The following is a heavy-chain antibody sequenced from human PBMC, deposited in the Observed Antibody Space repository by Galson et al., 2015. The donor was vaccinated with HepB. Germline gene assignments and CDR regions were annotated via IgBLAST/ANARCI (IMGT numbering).Heavy chain of an antibody. CDR3: ARDYDSSGYSPLFDP. CDR1: GFTFSNYG. CDR2: IWYDGSNK. Sequence: SLRLSCAASGFTFSNYGMHWVRQAPGKGLEWVAVIWYDGSNKYYEDSVKGRFTISRDNSKNTLYLQMNSLRAEDTAVYYCARDYDSSGYSPLFDPWGQGTLVTVSS. J-gene: IGHJ5*02. V-gene: IGHV3-33*01. D-gene: IGHD3-22*01.